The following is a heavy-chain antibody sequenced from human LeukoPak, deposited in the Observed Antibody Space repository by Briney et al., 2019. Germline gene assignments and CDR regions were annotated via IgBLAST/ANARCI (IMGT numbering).Heavy chain of an antibody. CDR3: AKGFSTHYEY. D-gene: IGHD5/OR15-5a*01. CDR1: GFTFSTYA. CDR2: ISGSGGST. V-gene: IGHV3-23*01. Sequence: PGGSLRLSCAASGFTFSTYAMSWVRQAPGKGLEWVSGISGSGGSTYYADSVKGRFTISRDNSKNTLFLQMNSLSAEDMAVYYCAKGFSTHYEYWGQGTLVTVSS. J-gene: IGHJ4*02.